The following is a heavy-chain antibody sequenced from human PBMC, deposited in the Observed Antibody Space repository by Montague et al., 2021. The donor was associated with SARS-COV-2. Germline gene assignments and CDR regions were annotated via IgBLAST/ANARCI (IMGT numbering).Heavy chain of an antibody. CDR2: MYYTGHT. CDR3: ARSRANVPSRPGFDY. CDR1: GASVASGNFY. V-gene: IGHV4-61*01. Sequence: SETLSLTCTVSGASVASGNFYWSWTRQPPGKGLEWIGYMYYTGHTNYXPSLESRVTMPVDPSKNQFSLTLTSVTAADTAVYYCARSRANVPSRPGFDYWGQGALVTVSS. J-gene: IGHJ4*02. D-gene: IGHD6-6*01.